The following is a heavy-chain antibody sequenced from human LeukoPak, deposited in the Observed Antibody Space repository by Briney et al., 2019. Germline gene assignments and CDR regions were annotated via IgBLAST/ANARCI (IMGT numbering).Heavy chain of an antibody. CDR1: GGSFSGYY. Sequence: SETLSLTCAVYGGSFSGYYWSWIRQPPGKGLEWIGEINHSGSTNYNPSLKSRVTISVDTSKNQFSLKLSSVTAADTAVYYCARVPGYYDSSGWDSEGWFDPWGQGTLVTVSS. CDR3: ARVPGYYDSSGWDSEGWFDP. J-gene: IGHJ5*02. V-gene: IGHV4-34*01. CDR2: INHSGST. D-gene: IGHD3-22*01.